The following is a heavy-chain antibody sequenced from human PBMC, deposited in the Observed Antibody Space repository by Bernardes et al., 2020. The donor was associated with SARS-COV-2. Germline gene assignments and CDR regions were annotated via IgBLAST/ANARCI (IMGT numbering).Heavy chain of an antibody. Sequence: GGSLRLSCAASGFTFDDYAMHWVRQAPGKGLEWVSGISWNSGSIGYADSVKGRFTISRDNAKNSLYLQMNSLRAEDTALYYCAKGLTTVTYRGAFDIWGQGTMVTVSS. V-gene: IGHV3-9*01. CDR3: AKGLTTVTYRGAFDI. D-gene: IGHD4-17*01. CDR1: GFTFDDYA. CDR2: ISWNSGSI. J-gene: IGHJ3*02.